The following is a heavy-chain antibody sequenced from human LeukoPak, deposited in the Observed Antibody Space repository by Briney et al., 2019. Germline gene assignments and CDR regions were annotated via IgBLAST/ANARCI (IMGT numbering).Heavy chain of an antibody. D-gene: IGHD2-2*01. CDR1: GYTFTCYY. V-gene: IGHV1-2*02. CDR3: ARDLIVVVPAAMFQVDY. J-gene: IGHJ4*02. CDR2: INPNSGGT. Sequence: ASVKVSCKASGYTFTCYYMHWVRQARGQGLEWMGWINPNSGGTNYAQKFQGSVTMTRDTSISTAYMELSRLRSDDTAVYYCARDLIVVVPAAMFQVDYWGQGTLVTVSS.